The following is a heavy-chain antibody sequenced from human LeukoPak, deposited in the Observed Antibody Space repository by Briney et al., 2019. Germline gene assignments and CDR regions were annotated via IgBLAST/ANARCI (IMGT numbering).Heavy chain of an antibody. Sequence: RPGGSLRLSCAASGFTFSSYAMSWVRQAPGKGLEWVANIKQDGSEKYYVDSVKGRFTISRDNAKNSLYLQMNSLRAEDTAVYYCARGAYYYDSSGYYDYWGQGTLVTVSS. J-gene: IGHJ4*02. CDR3: ARGAYYYDSSGYYDY. D-gene: IGHD3-22*01. CDR1: GFTFSSYA. CDR2: IKQDGSEK. V-gene: IGHV3-7*01.